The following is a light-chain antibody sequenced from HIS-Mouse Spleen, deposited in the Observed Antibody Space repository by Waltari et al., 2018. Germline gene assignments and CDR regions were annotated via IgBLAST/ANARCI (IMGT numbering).Light chain of an antibody. CDR3: QQYNSYRWT. Sequence: DIQMTQSPSTLSASVGDRVTITCRASQSISSWLAWYQQKPGKAPKLLIYKASSLESGVPSRFSGSGSGTEFTLTISSLQRDDFATYYCQQYNSYRWTFGQGTKVEIK. V-gene: IGKV1-5*03. CDR1: QSISSW. J-gene: IGKJ1*01. CDR2: KAS.